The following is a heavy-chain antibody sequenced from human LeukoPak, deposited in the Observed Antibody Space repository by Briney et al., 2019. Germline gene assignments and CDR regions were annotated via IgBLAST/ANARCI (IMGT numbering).Heavy chain of an antibody. CDR3: ARERGYGSEGGYFDY. Sequence: SVKVSCKASGGTFSSYAISWVRQAPGQGLEWMGGIIPISGTANYAQKFQGRVTITADESTSTAYMELSSLRSEDTAVYYCARERGYGSEGGYFDYWGQGTLVTVSS. CDR2: IIPISGTA. J-gene: IGHJ4*02. CDR1: GGTFSSYA. V-gene: IGHV1-69*13. D-gene: IGHD4-17*01.